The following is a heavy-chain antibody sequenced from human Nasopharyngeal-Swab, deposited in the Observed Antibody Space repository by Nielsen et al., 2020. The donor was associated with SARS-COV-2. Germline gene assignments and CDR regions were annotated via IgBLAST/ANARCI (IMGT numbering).Heavy chain of an antibody. D-gene: IGHD6-13*01. CDR2: IYYSGST. V-gene: IGHV4-39*01. CDR3: ARQNMSSSWYGDWFDP. Sequence: SETLSLTCTVSGCSISSSRYYWGWIRQPPGKGLEWIGSIYYSGSTYYNPSLKSRVTISVDTSKNQFSLKLSSVTAADTAVYYCARQNMSSSWYGDWFDPWGQGTLVTVSS. CDR1: GCSISSSRYY. J-gene: IGHJ5*02.